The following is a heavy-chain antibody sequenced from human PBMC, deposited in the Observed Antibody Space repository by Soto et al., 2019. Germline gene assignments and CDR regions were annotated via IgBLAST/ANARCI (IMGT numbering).Heavy chain of an antibody. D-gene: IGHD1-1*01. J-gene: IGHJ4*02. CDR3: ARDQGNGYYFDY. Sequence: QVQLVESGGGVVQPGRSLRLSCAASGFTFSSYGMHWVRQAPDKGLEWVAVIWYDGSNKYYADSVKGRFTISRDNSKNTLYLQMNSLRAEDTAVYYCARDQGNGYYFDYWGQGTLVTVSS. V-gene: IGHV3-33*01. CDR2: IWYDGSNK. CDR1: GFTFSSYG.